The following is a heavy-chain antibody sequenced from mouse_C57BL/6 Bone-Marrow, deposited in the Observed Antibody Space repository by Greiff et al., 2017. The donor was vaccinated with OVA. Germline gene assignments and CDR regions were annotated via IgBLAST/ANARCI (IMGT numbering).Heavy chain of an antibody. D-gene: IGHD1-1*01. CDR2: INPGSGGT. CDR1: GYAFTNYL. V-gene: IGHV1-54*01. Sequence: VQLQQSGAELVRPGTSVKVSCKASGYAFTNYLIEWVKQRPGQGLEWIGVINPGSGGTNYNEKFKGKATLTADKSSSTAYMQLSSLTSEDSAVYFCARSLITTVVDPDYWGQGTTLTVSS. J-gene: IGHJ2*01. CDR3: ARSLITTVVDPDY.